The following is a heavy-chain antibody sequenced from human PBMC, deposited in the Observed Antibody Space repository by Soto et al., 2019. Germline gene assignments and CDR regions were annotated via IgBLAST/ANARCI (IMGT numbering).Heavy chain of an antibody. CDR1: GDSVSSNSAA. D-gene: IGHD1-7*01. V-gene: IGHV6-1*01. Sequence: SQTLSLTCAISGDSVSSNSAAWNWIRLSPSRGLEWLARTYYRSRWYNDYAVSVRSRITVNPDTSKNQFSLQLTSVTPEDTAVYYCAGTTSHQPYYMDVWGKGTTVTVSS. CDR3: AGTTSHQPYYMDV. J-gene: IGHJ6*03. CDR2: TYYRSRWYN.